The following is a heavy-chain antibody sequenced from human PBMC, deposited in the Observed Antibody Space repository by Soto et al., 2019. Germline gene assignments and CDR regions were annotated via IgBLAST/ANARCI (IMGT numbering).Heavy chain of an antibody. CDR3: RRDWDYPAL. CDR2: VRSKADGGTT. J-gene: IGHJ1*01. Sequence: GESLKISCAASGFTFANAWMSWVRQAPGKGLEWVGRVRSKADGGTTDYAAPVKGRFTISRDDSENTLYLQMNSLKIDDTAVYYCRRDWDYPALWGQGTLVTVSS. V-gene: IGHV3-15*01. D-gene: IGHD1-7*01. CDR1: GFTFANAW.